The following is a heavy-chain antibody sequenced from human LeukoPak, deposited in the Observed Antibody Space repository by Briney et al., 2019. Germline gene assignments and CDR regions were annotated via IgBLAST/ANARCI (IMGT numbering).Heavy chain of an antibody. D-gene: IGHD6-19*01. CDR1: GFTFTDYY. CDR2: ISTFSTYT. J-gene: IGHJ4*02. V-gene: IGHV3-11*06. Sequence: SGWSLRLSCAASGFTFTDYYMTWIRQAPGKGLEWLSYISTFSTYTNYADSVKGRFTISRDNANQSLFLQMDSLRADDTAVYYCARIKGYSSSPFDIWGQGSLVTVSS. CDR3: ARIKGYSSSPFDI.